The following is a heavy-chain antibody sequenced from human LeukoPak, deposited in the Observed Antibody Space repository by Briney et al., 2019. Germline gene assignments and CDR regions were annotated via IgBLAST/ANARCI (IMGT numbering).Heavy chain of an antibody. CDR2: INHSGST. Sequence: SETLSLTCTVSGGSISSSSYYWGWIRQPPGKGLEWIGEINHSGSTNYNPSLKSRVTISVDTSKNRFSLKLSSVTAADTAVYYCARASGEWELTLWYWGQGTLVTVSS. D-gene: IGHD1-26*01. CDR3: ARASGEWELTLWY. CDR1: GGSISSSSYY. J-gene: IGHJ4*02. V-gene: IGHV4-39*07.